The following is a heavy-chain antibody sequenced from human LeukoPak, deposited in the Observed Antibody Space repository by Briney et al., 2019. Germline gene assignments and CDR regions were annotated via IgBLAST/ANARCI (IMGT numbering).Heavy chain of an antibody. D-gene: IGHD6-13*01. Sequence: GSLRLSCAASGFTFSSYAMSWVRQAPGKGLEWVSDISGSGGSTYYADSVKGRFTISRDNSKNTLYLQMNSLRAEDTAVYYCAKDFFVQQLPHILDYWGQGTLVTVSS. J-gene: IGHJ4*02. CDR3: AKDFFVQQLPHILDY. CDR1: GFTFSSYA. V-gene: IGHV3-23*01. CDR2: ISGSGGST.